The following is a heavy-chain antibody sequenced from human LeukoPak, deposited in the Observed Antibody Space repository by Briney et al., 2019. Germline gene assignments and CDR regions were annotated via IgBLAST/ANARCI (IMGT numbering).Heavy chain of an antibody. Sequence: SETLSLTCSVSSGSISNFYWSWVRQPPGKGLEWIGYISYSGSTNYNPSLKSRVTISVDTSKNQFSLKLSSVTAADTAVYYCARGGYSSGWLFDYWGQGTLVTVSS. D-gene: IGHD6-19*01. V-gene: IGHV4-59*01. J-gene: IGHJ4*02. CDR2: ISYSGST. CDR3: ARGGYSSGWLFDY. CDR1: SGSISNFY.